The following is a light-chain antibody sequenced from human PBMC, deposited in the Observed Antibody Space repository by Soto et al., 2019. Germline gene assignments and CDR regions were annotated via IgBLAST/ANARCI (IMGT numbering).Light chain of an antibody. Sequence: EFVVTQSPGTLSLSLGERATLSCRTSQSVRSRYLAWYQQKPGQAPTLLIYDASSRPGGIPDRFIGSGSGTDFTLTISRLEPEDFAVYYCQQYDGSPYTFGHGTKLEIK. J-gene: IGKJ2*01. V-gene: IGKV3-20*01. CDR3: QQYDGSPYT. CDR2: DAS. CDR1: QSVRSRY.